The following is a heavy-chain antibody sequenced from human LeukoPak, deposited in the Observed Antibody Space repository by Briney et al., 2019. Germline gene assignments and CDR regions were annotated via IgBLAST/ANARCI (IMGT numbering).Heavy chain of an antibody. D-gene: IGHD2-15*01. J-gene: IGHJ5*02. CDR2: INPNSGGT. CDR1: GYTLTAYY. CDR3: ARGYCSGGTCYLVENWLDP. V-gene: IGHV1-2*06. Sequence: ASVKVSCKASGYTLTAYYIYWVRQAPGQGLEWMGRINPNSGGTDYAQNFQGRVTTTSDTSISTAYMELSRLRSDDTAVYYCARGYCSGGTCYLVENWLDPWGQGTLVTVSS.